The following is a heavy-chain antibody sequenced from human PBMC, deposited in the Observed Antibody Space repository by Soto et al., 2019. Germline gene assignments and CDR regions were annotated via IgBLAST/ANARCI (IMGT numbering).Heavy chain of an antibody. V-gene: IGHV4-59*08. CDR1: GGSISSYY. Sequence: QVQLQESGPGLVKPSETLSLTCTVSGGSISSYYWSWIRQPPGKGLEWIGYSYYSGSTNYNPSLKNRVTISVDTSKNQCSLKLSAVTAADTAVYYWARRYGRAFDIWGKWTMVTVSS. J-gene: IGHJ3*02. CDR3: ARRYGRAFDI. CDR2: SYYSGST. D-gene: IGHD4-17*01.